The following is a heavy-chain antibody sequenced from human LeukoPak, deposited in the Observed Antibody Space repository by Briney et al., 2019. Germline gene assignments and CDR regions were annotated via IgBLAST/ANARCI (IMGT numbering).Heavy chain of an antibody. V-gene: IGHV4-30-2*01. D-gene: IGHD1-7*01. CDR3: ARVGDNWNYHFDY. CDR1: GGSISSGGYS. J-gene: IGHJ4*02. Sequence: SQTLSLTCAVSGGSISSGGYSWSWIRQPPGKGLEWIGYIYHSGSTYYNPSLKSRVTISVDRSKNQFSLKLSSVTAADTAMYYCARVGDNWNYHFDYWGQGTLVTVSS. CDR2: IYHSGST.